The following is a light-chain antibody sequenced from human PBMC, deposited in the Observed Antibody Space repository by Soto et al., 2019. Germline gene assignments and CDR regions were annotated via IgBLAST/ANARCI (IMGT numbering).Light chain of an antibody. CDR2: DAS. Sequence: ESVLTQSPATLSLYPGERATLSCRASQSVSSYLAWYQQKPGQAPRLLIYDASNRATGIPARFSGSGSGTDFTLTISSLEPEDFAVYYCQQRSSWPRTFGQGTKVDIK. CDR1: QSVSSY. CDR3: QQRSSWPRT. V-gene: IGKV3-11*01. J-gene: IGKJ2*01.